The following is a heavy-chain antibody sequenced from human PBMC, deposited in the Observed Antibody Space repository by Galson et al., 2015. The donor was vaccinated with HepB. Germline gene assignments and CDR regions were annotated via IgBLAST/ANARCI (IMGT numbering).Heavy chain of an antibody. CDR3: ATRIAAADYWYFDL. CDR2: IYHSGST. CDR1: GGSISSSNW. V-gene: IGHV4-4*02. Sequence: ETLSLTCAVSGGSISSSNWWSWVRQPPGKGLEWIGEIYHSGSTNYNPSLKSRVTISVDKSKNQFSLKLSSVTAADTAVYYCATRIAAADYWYFDLWGRGTLVTVSS. D-gene: IGHD6-13*01. J-gene: IGHJ2*01.